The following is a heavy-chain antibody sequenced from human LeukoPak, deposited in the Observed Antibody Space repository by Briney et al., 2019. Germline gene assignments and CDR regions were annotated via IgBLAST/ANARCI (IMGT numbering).Heavy chain of an antibody. Sequence: ASEPLSLTCAVYGGSFSGYYWSWIRQPPGKGLEWIGEINHSGSTNYNPSLKSRVTISVDTSKNQFSLKLSSVTAADTAVYYCARAGPMVRGVIVGVYFDYWGQGTLVTVSS. V-gene: IGHV4-34*01. CDR1: GGSFSGYY. CDR2: INHSGST. J-gene: IGHJ4*02. CDR3: ARAGPMVRGVIVGVYFDY. D-gene: IGHD3-10*01.